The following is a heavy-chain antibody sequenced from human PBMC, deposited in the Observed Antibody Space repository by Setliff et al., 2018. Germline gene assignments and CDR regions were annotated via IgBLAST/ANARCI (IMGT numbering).Heavy chain of an antibody. CDR1: GFTFSSYT. CDR2: ISARTGLT. V-gene: IGHV3-23*01. Sequence: GESLKISCEASGFTFSSYTMTWVRQAPGEGLEWVSGISARTGLTYYADSVKGRFTMSRDISKNTVYLHMTSLRAEDTAMYYCAKRGDTRTFDYWGQGTLVTVS. CDR3: AKRGDTRTFDY. J-gene: IGHJ4*02. D-gene: IGHD5-18*01.